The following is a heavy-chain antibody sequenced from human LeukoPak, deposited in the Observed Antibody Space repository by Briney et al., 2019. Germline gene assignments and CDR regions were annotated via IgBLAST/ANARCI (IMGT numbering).Heavy chain of an antibody. CDR2: ISSTSTI. CDR1: RFSFRSYS. J-gene: IGHJ4*02. D-gene: IGHD2-21*02. CDR3: ARGGGDYAPFDY. Sequence: GGSLRLSCAASRFSFRSYSMNWVRQAPWKGLEWVSYISSTSTIYYADSVKGRFTISRDNAKNSLYLQMNSLTDEDTAVYYCARGGGDYAPFDYWGQGTLVTVSS. V-gene: IGHV3-48*02.